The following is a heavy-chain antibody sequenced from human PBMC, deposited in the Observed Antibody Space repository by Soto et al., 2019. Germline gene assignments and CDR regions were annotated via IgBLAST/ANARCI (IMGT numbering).Heavy chain of an antibody. Sequence: SDTLSLTCTVYGGSITSNSYYWDWIRHPLGKGLEWLGYIYYSGSASYNPCLKSRVTMSVDTSKNQFSLKLISVTAADTAVYYCARRPQRGSYSWCFDYWGQGTLVTVS. D-gene: IGHD1-26*01. J-gene: IGHJ4*02. CDR3: ARRPQRGSYSWCFDY. CDR2: IYYSGSA. CDR1: GGSITSNSYY. V-gene: IGHV4-39*01.